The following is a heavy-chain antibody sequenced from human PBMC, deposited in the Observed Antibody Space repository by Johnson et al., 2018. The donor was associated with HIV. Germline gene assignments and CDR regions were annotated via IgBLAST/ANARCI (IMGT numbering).Heavy chain of an antibody. CDR3: ARDHLRRSHAFDI. Sequence: VQLVESGGGLVKPGGSLRLSCVASGFTFSDYYMTWIRQAPGKGLEWVANIKQDGSEKYYVESVKGRFTISRDNSKNTLYLQMNSLRAEDTAVYYCARDHLRRSHAFDIWGQGTMVTVSS. J-gene: IGHJ3*02. CDR1: GFTFSDYY. D-gene: IGHD2-15*01. V-gene: IGHV3-7*03. CDR2: IKQDGSEK.